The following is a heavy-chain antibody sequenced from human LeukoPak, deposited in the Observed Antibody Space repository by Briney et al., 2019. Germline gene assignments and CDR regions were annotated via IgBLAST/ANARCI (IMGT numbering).Heavy chain of an antibody. Sequence: SETLSLTCTVSGGSVSSGSYYWSWIRQPPGKGLEWIGYIYYSGSTNYNPSLKSRVTISVDTSKNQFSLKLSSVRAADTAVYYCARDGVYCSSTSCSKYYFDYWGQGTLVTVSS. CDR1: GGSVSSGSYY. V-gene: IGHV4-61*01. D-gene: IGHD2-2*01. CDR2: IYYSGST. CDR3: ARDGVYCSSTSCSKYYFDY. J-gene: IGHJ4*02.